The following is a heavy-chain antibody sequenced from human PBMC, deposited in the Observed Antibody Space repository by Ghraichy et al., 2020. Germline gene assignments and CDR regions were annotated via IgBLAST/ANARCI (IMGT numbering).Heavy chain of an antibody. CDR1: GFTFSSYA. D-gene: IGHD3-22*01. V-gene: IGHV3-23*01. J-gene: IGHJ5*02. CDR2: ISGSGGST. Sequence: SCAASGFTFSSYAMSWVRQAPGKGLEWVSAISGSGGSTHYADSVKGRFTISRDNSKNTLYLQMNSLRAEDTAVYDCAKLGYDSSGNNWFDPWGQGTLVTVSS. CDR3: AKLGYDSSGNNWFDP.